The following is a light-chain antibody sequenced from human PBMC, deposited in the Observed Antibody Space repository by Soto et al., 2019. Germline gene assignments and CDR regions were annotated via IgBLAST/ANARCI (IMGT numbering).Light chain of an antibody. CDR1: QSVSSSY. V-gene: IGKV3-20*01. CDR3: QQYGRSPLT. Sequence: ELVLTQSPGTLSLSPGARATLSCRASQSVSSSYLAWYQPKPGQAPRLLIYGASSRATGIPDRFSGSGSGTDFTLTISRLEPEDFAVDYCQQYGRSPLTFGGGTKVEIK. CDR2: GAS. J-gene: IGKJ4*01.